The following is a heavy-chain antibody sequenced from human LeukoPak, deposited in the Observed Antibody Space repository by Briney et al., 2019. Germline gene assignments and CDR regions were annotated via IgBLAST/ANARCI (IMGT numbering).Heavy chain of an antibody. J-gene: IGHJ6*02. Sequence: PSETLSLTCTVSGGSVSSGSYYWSWIRQPLGKGLEWIGYIYYSGSTNYNPSLKSRVTISVDTSKNQFSLKLSSVTAADTAVYYCARKNLQNDFWSGYYSYYGMDVWGQGTTVTVSS. CDR1: GGSVSSGSYY. D-gene: IGHD3-3*01. CDR2: IYYSGST. V-gene: IGHV4-61*01. CDR3: ARKNLQNDFWSGYYSYYGMDV.